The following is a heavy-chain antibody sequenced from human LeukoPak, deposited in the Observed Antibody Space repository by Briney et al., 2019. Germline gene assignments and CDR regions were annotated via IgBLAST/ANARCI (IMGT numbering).Heavy chain of an antibody. Sequence: PGGSLRLSCAASGFTFSNYWMSWVRQAPGKGLEWVAHISGDGSVKQNVDSVKGRFTISRDNAENSRFLQMHSLPAEDSAVYFCAKYKGRAYDYWGQGIQVTVSS. CDR3: AKYKGRAYDY. CDR1: GFTFSNYW. V-gene: IGHV3-7*01. D-gene: IGHD1-1*01. J-gene: IGHJ4*02. CDR2: ISGDGSVK.